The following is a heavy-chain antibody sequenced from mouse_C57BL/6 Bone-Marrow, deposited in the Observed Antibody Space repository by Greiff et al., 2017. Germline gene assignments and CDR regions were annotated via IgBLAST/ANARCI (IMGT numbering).Heavy chain of an antibody. Sequence: QVQLQQSGPELVKPGASVKLSCKASGYTFTSYDINWVKQRPGQGLEWIGWIYPRDGSTKYNEKFKGKATLSVDTASSTAYMELHSLTSEDAAVYFWARDYGSSYGYFDVWGTGTTVTVSS. CDR2: IYPRDGST. J-gene: IGHJ1*03. D-gene: IGHD1-1*01. CDR3: ARDYGSSYGYFDV. V-gene: IGHV1-85*01. CDR1: GYTFTSYD.